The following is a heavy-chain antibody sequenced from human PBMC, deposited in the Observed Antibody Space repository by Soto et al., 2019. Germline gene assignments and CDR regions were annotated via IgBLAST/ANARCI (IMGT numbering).Heavy chain of an antibody. CDR3: ARSSRVLEWLSWFDP. D-gene: IGHD3-3*01. V-gene: IGHV4-59*01. CDR1: GGSISSYY. Sequence: PSETLSLTCTVSGGSISSYYWSWIRQPPGKGLEWIGYIYYSGSTDYNPSLKSRVTISADTSKSQFSLKLNSVTAADTAIYYCARSSRVLEWLSWFDPWGQGTLVTVTS. CDR2: IYYSGST. J-gene: IGHJ5*02.